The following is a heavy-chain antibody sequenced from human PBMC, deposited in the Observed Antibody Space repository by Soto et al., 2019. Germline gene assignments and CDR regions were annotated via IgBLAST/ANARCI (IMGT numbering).Heavy chain of an antibody. J-gene: IGHJ4*02. Sequence: SLRLSCAASGFTFSDYYMSWIRQAPGKGLEWVSYISSSGSTIYYADSVKGRFTISSDNAKTSLYLQMNSLRAEDTAVYYCARVMYYYFWSGYPEGFDYWGQGTLVTVSS. D-gene: IGHD3-3*01. V-gene: IGHV3-11*01. CDR2: ISSSGSTI. CDR3: ARVMYYYFWSGYPEGFDY. CDR1: GFTFSDYY.